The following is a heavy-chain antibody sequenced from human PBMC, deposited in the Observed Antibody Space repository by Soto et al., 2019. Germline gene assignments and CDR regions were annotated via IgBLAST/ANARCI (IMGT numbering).Heavy chain of an antibody. CDR2: ISYDGSNK. Sequence: QVQLVESGGGVVQPGRSLRLSCAASGFTFSSYAMHWVRQAPGKGLEWVAVISYDGSNKYYADSVKGRFTISRDNSKNPLYLQMNSLRAEDTAVYYCAGIAVAGTSDLDYWGQGTLVTVSS. J-gene: IGHJ4*02. CDR1: GFTFSSYA. CDR3: AGIAVAGTSDLDY. V-gene: IGHV3-30-3*01. D-gene: IGHD6-19*01.